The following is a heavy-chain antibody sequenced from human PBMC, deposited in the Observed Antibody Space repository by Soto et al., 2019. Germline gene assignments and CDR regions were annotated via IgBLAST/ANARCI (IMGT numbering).Heavy chain of an antibody. CDR3: ARDPSTGTTGVYYYYYYMDV. Sequence: GGSLRLSCAASGFTFSSYGMHWVRQAPGKGLEWVAVIWYDGSNKYYADSVKGRFTISRDNSKNTLYLQMNSLRAEDTAVYYCARDPSTGTTGVYYYYYYMDVLGKGTTVTVSS. CDR2: IWYDGSNK. V-gene: IGHV3-33*01. D-gene: IGHD1-1*01. CDR1: GFTFSSYG. J-gene: IGHJ6*03.